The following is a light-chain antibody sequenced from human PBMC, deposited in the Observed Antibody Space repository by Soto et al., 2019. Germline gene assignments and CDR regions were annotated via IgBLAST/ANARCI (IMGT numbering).Light chain of an antibody. CDR3: QQHGGPPLT. V-gene: IGKV3-20*01. CDR2: DTS. J-gene: IGKJ5*01. Sequence: EIVLTQSPGTLSLSPGEGATLSCRASQSVSRGYLAWYQQKPDQAPRLLIRDTSTRAAGIPARFSGSGSGTDFTLTISRVEPEDFAVYYCQQHGGPPLTFGQGTRLEIK. CDR1: QSVSRGY.